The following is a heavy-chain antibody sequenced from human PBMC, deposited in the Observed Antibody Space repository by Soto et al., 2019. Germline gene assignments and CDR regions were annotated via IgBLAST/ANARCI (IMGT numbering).Heavy chain of an antibody. J-gene: IGHJ4*02. CDR1: GYTFTSYG. CDR2: ISAYNGNT. V-gene: IGHV1-18*01. Sequence: ASVKVSCKASGYTFTSYGISWVRQAPGQGLEWMGWISAYNGNTNYAQKLQGRVTMTTDTSKNQFSLNLSSVTAADTAVYYCATLTFVRTPVTTIDYFDYWGQGTLVTVSS. CDR3: ATLTFVRTPVTTIDYFDY. D-gene: IGHD4-17*01.